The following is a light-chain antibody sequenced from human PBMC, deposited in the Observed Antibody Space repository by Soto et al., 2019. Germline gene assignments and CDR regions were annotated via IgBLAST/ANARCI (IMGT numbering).Light chain of an antibody. CDR1: QIVTNDF. J-gene: IGKJ5*01. CDR3: QQYDFSPIS. Sequence: EVVLTQSPATLSLSPGERATLSCRASQIVTNDFLAWYQQKDGQAPRLLIYAASTRATGVPDRFSGSGSGTEYTLTITRLEPEDFAVYSCQQYDFSPISFGQGTRLELK. CDR2: AAS. V-gene: IGKV3-20*01.